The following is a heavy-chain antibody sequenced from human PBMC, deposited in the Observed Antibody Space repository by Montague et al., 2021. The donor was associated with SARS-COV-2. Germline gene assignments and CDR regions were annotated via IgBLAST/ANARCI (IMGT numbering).Heavy chain of an antibody. V-gene: IGHV4-59*08. Sequence: SETRSHTCTVSGGSISSYYWSWIRQPPGKGLEWIGYIYYSGSTNYNPSLKGRVTISVDTSKNQFSLKLSSVTAADTAVYYCARTYYDILTGYYNRGAFDIWGQGTMVTVSS. CDR3: ARTYYDILTGYYNRGAFDI. D-gene: IGHD3-9*01. CDR1: GGSISSYY. J-gene: IGHJ3*02. CDR2: IYYSGST.